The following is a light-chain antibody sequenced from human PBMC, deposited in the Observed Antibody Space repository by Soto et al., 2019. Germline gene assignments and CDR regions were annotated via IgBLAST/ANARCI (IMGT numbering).Light chain of an antibody. V-gene: IGKV3-15*01. Sequence: EIVMTQSPGTLSVSPGERATVSCRASQSVGSNLAWYQQRPGQAPRILIYGASSRASGIPARFSGSGSGTEFTLTVSSLQSEDFAVYYCQQYNNWPPWTFCQGTKVEIK. CDR1: QSVGSN. J-gene: IGKJ1*01. CDR3: QQYNNWPPWT. CDR2: GAS.